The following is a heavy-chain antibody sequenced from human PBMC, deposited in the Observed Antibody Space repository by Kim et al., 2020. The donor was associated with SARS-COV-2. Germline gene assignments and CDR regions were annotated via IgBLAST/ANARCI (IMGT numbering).Heavy chain of an antibody. Sequence: KGRFTNSRDNAKNSLYLQMNSLRAEDTALYYCAKLPRAAADSFGYYGMDVWGQGTTVTVSS. CDR3: AKLPRAAADSFGYYGMDV. D-gene: IGHD6-13*01. V-gene: IGHV3-9*01. J-gene: IGHJ6*02.